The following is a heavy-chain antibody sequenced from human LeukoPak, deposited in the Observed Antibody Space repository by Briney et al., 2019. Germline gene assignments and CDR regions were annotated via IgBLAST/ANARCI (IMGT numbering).Heavy chain of an antibody. Sequence: SETLSLTCTVSGGSISSSSYYWGWIRQPPGKGLEWIGSIYYSGSTYYNPSLKSRVTISVDRSKNQFSLKLSSVTAADTAVYYCARASGYSGYDSGDYYYGMDVWGQGTTVTVSS. V-gene: IGHV4-39*07. D-gene: IGHD5-12*01. CDR1: GGSISSSSYY. CDR2: IYYSGST. J-gene: IGHJ6*02. CDR3: ARASGYSGYDSGDYYYGMDV.